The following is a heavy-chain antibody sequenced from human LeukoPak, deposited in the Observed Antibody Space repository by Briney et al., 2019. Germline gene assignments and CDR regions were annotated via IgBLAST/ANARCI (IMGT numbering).Heavy chain of an antibody. CDR3: ARGGWLKSFNYNFDY. CDR2: IYYSGST. D-gene: IGHD5-24*01. J-gene: IGHJ4*02. Sequence: PSETLSLTCAVSGGSISSYYWSWIRQPPGKGLEWIGYIYYSGSTEYNPSLESRVTISVDTSLNQFSLKLSSVTAADTAVYYCARGGWLKSFNYNFDYWGQGTLVTVSS. CDR1: GGSISSYY. V-gene: IGHV4-59*01.